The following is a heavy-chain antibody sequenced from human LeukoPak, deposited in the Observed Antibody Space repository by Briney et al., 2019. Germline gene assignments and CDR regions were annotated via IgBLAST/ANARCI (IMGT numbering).Heavy chain of an antibody. D-gene: IGHD5/OR15-5a*01. V-gene: IGHV3-30-3*01. Sequence: AGGSLRLSCAASGFTFSSYAMHWVRQAPGKGLEWVAVISYVGSNKYYADSVKGRFTISRDNTKNTLYLQMNSLRAEDTAVYYCASAESSVFLFQLWGQGTPVTVSS. CDR2: ISYVGSNK. CDR1: GFTFSSYA. CDR3: ASAESSVFLFQL. J-gene: IGHJ1*01.